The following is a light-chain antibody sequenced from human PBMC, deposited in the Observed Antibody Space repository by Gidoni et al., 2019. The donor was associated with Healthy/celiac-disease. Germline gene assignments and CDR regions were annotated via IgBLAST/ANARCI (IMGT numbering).Light chain of an antibody. CDR2: DDS. J-gene: IGLJ1*01. CDR1: NVGSKS. V-gene: IGLV3-21*02. CDR3: QVWDSSSDHYV. Sequence: SYVLTPPPPVSVAPGQKTRITCGGNNVGSKSLHWSQQKPGQAPVLVVYDDSGRPSGIPELFSGSNSGNTATLTISRVEAGDEADYYCQVWDSSSDHYVFGTGTKV.